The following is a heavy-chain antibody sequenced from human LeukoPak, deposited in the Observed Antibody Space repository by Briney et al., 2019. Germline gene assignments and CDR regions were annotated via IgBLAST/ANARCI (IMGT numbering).Heavy chain of an antibody. D-gene: IGHD2-21*02. CDR3: AREWAGCGGDCYTAAFDI. J-gene: IGHJ3*02. Sequence: GRSLRLSCAASGFTFSSYAMHWVRQAPGKGLEWVAVISYDGSNKYYADSVKGRFTISRDNSKNTLYLQMNSLRAEDTAVYYCAREWAGCGGDCYTAAFDIWGQGTMVTVSS. V-gene: IGHV3-30-3*01. CDR1: GFTFSSYA. CDR2: ISYDGSNK.